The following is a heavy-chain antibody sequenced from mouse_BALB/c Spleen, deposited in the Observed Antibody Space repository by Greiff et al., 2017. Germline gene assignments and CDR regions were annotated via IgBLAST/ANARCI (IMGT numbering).Heavy chain of an antibody. CDR1: GYSFTGYY. J-gene: IGHJ1*01. D-gene: IGHD1-1*01. CDR3: ARSHTVVRYFDV. Sequence: LVKTGASVKISCKASGYSFTGYYMHWVKQSHGKSLEWIGYISCYNGATSYNQKFKGKATFTVDTSSSTAYMQFNSLTSEDSAVYYCARSHTVVRYFDVWGAGTTVTVSS. V-gene: IGHV1S34*01. CDR2: ISCYNGAT.